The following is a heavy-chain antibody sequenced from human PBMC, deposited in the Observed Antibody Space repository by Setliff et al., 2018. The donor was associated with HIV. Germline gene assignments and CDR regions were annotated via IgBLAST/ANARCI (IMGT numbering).Heavy chain of an antibody. J-gene: IGHJ4*02. CDR3: ARASTRIGYDSSGYPFDY. Sequence: SETLSLTCTVFGGSVRSDDYYWSWIRQPPGKGLEWIGYIYYTGSTHYNPSLKGRLSMSTSENQFSLKLTSVTAADTAVYYCARASTRIGYDSSGYPFDYWGQGTLVTVSS. CDR1: GGSVRSDDYY. V-gene: IGHV4-30-4*08. D-gene: IGHD3-22*01. CDR2: IYYTGST.